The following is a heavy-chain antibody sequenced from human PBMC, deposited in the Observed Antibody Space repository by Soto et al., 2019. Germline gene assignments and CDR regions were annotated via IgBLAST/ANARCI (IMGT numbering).Heavy chain of an antibody. CDR3: ARENYSSSWYRGSYYHYGMDV. CDR1: VFTLISYG. J-gene: IGHJ6*01. CDR2: IWYDGSNK. D-gene: IGHD6-13*01. V-gene: IGHV3-33*01. Sequence: PWGSLRLSCASSVFTLISYGMHWVRQAPGKGLEWVAVIWYDGSNKYYADSVKGRFTISRDNSKNTLYMQMNSLRAEDTAVYYCARENYSSSWYRGSYYHYGMDVWRQGTPVTF.